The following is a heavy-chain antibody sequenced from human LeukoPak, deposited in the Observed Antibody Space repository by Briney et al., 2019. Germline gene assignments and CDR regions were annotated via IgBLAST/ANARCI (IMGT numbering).Heavy chain of an antibody. Sequence: SEILSLTCTVSGGSISSGDYYWSWIRQPPGKGLEWIGEINHSGSTNYNPSLKSRVTISVDTSKNQFSLKLSSVTAADTAVYYCARDDTAMGLANWGQGTLVTVSS. D-gene: IGHD5-18*01. CDR3: ARDDTAMGLAN. CDR2: INHSGST. CDR1: GGSISSGDYY. V-gene: IGHV4-39*07. J-gene: IGHJ4*02.